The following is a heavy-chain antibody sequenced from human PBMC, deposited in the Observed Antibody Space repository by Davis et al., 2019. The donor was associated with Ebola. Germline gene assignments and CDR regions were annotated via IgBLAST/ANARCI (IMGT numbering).Heavy chain of an antibody. Sequence: ASVKVSCKASGYTFTGYYMHWVRQAPGQGLEWMGWINPNSGGTNYAQKFQGRVTMTRDTSISTAYMALSRLRSDDTAVYYCARALEWLLPNWDYWGQGTLVTVSS. CDR1: GYTFTGYY. J-gene: IGHJ4*02. D-gene: IGHD3-3*01. CDR3: ARALEWLLPNWDY. V-gene: IGHV1-2*02. CDR2: INPNSGGT.